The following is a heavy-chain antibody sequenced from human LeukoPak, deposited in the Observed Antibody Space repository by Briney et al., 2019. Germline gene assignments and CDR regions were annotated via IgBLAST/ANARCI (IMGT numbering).Heavy chain of an antibody. CDR1: GGSISSSSYY. Sequence: SETLSLTCTVSGGSISSSSYYWGWIRQPPGKGLEWIGSIYYSGSTYYNPSLKSRVTISVDTSKNQFSLRLSSVTAADTVVYYCARGLRGPENSWFDHWGQGTLVTVSS. V-gene: IGHV4-39*07. CDR2: IYYSGST. CDR3: ARGLRGPENSWFDH. J-gene: IGHJ5*02. D-gene: IGHD3-10*01.